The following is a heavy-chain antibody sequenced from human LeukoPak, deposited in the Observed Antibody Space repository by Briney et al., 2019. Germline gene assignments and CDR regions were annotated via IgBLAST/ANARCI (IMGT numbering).Heavy chain of an antibody. Sequence: MPSETLSLTCTVSGGSISSNSYYWSWIRQPAGKGLEWNGRISTSGSTNYNPSLKSRVTMSVDTSKNQFSLKLSSVTAADTALYYCARGIWEMATIPYWYFDIWGRGTLVTASS. D-gene: IGHD5-24*01. CDR1: GGSISSNSYY. CDR3: ARGIWEMATIPYWYFDI. V-gene: IGHV4-61*02. CDR2: ISTSGST. J-gene: IGHJ2*01.